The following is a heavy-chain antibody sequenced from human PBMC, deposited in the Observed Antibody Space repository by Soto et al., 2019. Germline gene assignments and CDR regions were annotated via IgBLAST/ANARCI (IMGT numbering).Heavy chain of an antibody. CDR2: INSDGSST. J-gene: IGHJ4*02. D-gene: IGHD6-13*01. V-gene: IGHV3-74*01. CDR1: GFTFSSYW. Sequence: GGFLRLSCAASGFTFSSYWVHWVLQAPGKGLVWVSRINSDGSSTSYADSVKGRFTISRDNAKNTLYLQMNSLRAEDTAVYYCARASEKNWYLSALLWYWGQGTLVPVSS. CDR3: ARASEKNWYLSALLWY.